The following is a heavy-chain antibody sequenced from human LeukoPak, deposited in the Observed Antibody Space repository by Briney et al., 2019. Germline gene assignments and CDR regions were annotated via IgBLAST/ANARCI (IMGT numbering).Heavy chain of an antibody. Sequence: GGSLRLSCAASGFTFSSYAMSWVRQAPGKGLEWVSAISGSGGSTYYADSVKGRFTISRDNSKNTLYLQMNSLRAEDTAVYYCAKDGTVVVVAAIAFDIWGQGTMVTVSS. D-gene: IGHD2-15*01. CDR3: AKDGTVVVVAAIAFDI. V-gene: IGHV3-23*01. J-gene: IGHJ3*02. CDR2: ISGSGGST. CDR1: GFTFSSYA.